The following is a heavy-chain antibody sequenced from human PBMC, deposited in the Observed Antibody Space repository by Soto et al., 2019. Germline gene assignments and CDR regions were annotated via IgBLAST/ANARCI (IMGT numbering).Heavy chain of an antibody. CDR1: GGSISTYY. D-gene: IGHD3-3*01. J-gene: IGHJ4*02. Sequence: QGHLQESGPGLVRPSETLSLTCSVSGGSISTYYCNWIRQPAGKGPEWIGRIDASGITTYNASLKSRVTMSVDTSKNQFSLKLSSVTAADTALYYCARGGDDFWSGPFDYWGQGTPVNVTS. CDR3: ARGGDDFWSGPFDY. V-gene: IGHV4-4*07. CDR2: IDASGIT.